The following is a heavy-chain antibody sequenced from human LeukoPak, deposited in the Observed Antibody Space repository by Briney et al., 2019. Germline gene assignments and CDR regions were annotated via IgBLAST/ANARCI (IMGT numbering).Heavy chain of an antibody. V-gene: IGHV3-21*01. CDR3: ARDLTQDIVVVVAAKHFDY. D-gene: IGHD2-15*01. CDR1: GFTFSSYS. CDR2: ISSSSSYI. Sequence: GGSLRLSCAASGFTFSSYSMNWVRQAPGKGLEWVSSISSSSSYIYYADSVKGRFTISRDNAKNSLYLQMNSLRAEGTAVYYCARDLTQDIVVVVAAKHFDYWGQGTLVTVSS. J-gene: IGHJ4*02.